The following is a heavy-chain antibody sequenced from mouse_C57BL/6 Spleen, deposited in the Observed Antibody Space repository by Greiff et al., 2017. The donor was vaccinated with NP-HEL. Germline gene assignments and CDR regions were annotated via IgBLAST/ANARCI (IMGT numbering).Heavy chain of an antibody. J-gene: IGHJ2*01. Sequence: EVHLVESGGGLVKPGGSLKLSCAASGFTFSSYAMSWVRQTPEKRLEWVATISDGGSYTYYPANVKGRFTISSDNAKNNLYLQMSHLKSEDTAMYYCARALLITTVVAPYLDYWGQGTTLTVSS. CDR1: GFTFSSYA. V-gene: IGHV5-4*01. D-gene: IGHD1-1*01. CDR3: ARALLITTVVAPYLDY. CDR2: ISDGGSYT.